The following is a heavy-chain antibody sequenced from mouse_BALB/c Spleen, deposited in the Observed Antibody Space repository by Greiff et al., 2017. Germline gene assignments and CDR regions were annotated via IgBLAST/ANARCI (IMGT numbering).Heavy chain of an antibody. CDR1: GYSITSGYY. CDR3: ARADYYDYVGSCAMDY. J-gene: IGHJ4*01. CDR2: ISYDGSN. Sequence: QLQQSGPGLVKPSQSLSLTCSVTGYSITSGYYWNWIRQFPGNKLEWMGYISYDGSNNYNPSLKNRISITRDTSKNQFFLKLNSVTTEDTATYYCARADYYDYVGSCAMDYWGQGTSVTVSS. D-gene: IGHD2-4*01. V-gene: IGHV3-6*02.